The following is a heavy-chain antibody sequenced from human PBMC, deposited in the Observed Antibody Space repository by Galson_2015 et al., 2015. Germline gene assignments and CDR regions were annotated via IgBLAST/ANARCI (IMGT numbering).Heavy chain of an antibody. CDR2: ISGSGDYT. CDR3: AKRVHSSSWYAAFDI. V-gene: IGHV3-23*01. D-gene: IGHD6-13*01. J-gene: IGHJ3*02. Sequence: SLRLSCAASRFTFSSSGMSWVRQAPGKGLEWVSAISGSGDYTYYADSVKGRFTISRDNSKNTLYLQMNSLRAEDTAVYHCAKRVHSSSWYAAFDIWGQGTTVTVSS. CDR1: RFTFSSSG.